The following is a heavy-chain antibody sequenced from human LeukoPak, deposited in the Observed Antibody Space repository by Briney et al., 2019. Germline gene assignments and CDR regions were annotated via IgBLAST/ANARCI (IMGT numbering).Heavy chain of an antibody. V-gene: IGHV4-38-2*02. J-gene: IGHJ4*02. Sequence: SETLSLTCTVSGYSISSGYYWGWIRQPPGKGLEWIGSIYHSGSTYYNPSLKSRVTISVDTSKNQFSLKLSSATAADTAVYYCARAGGRPQGLDYWGQGTLATVSS. D-gene: IGHD3-16*01. CDR1: GYSISSGYY. CDR2: IYHSGST. CDR3: ARAGGRPQGLDY.